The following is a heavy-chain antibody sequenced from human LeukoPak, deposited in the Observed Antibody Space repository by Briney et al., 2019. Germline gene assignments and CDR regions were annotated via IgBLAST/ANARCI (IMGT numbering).Heavy chain of an antibody. CDR1: GGSISSSSYY. D-gene: IGHD3-22*01. J-gene: IGHJ4*02. V-gene: IGHV4-39*01. Sequence: PSETLSLTCTVSGGSISSSSYYWGWIRQPPGKGLEWIGSIYYSGSTYYNPSLKSRVTISVDTSKNQFSLKLSPVTAADTAVYYCARHALPHYYDSSGYAVDYWGQGTLVTVSS. CDR2: IYYSGST. CDR3: ARHALPHYYDSSGYAVDY.